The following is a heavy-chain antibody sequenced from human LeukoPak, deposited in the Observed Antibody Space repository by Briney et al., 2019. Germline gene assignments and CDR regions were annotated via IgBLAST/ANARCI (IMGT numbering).Heavy chain of an antibody. Sequence: PGGSLRLSCAASGFTFSSYSMNWVRQAPGKGLEWVSSISSSSSYIYYADSVKGRFTISRDNAKNSLYPQMNSLRAEDTAVYYCARDSSVRGDFDYWGQGTLVTVSS. V-gene: IGHV3-21*01. D-gene: IGHD3-10*01. J-gene: IGHJ4*02. CDR2: ISSSSSYI. CDR3: ARDSSVRGDFDY. CDR1: GFTFSSYS.